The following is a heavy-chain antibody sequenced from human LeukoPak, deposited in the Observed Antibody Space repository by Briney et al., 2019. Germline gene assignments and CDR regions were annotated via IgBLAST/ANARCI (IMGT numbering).Heavy chain of an antibody. CDR3: ASAGYSYGYRIIDY. D-gene: IGHD5-18*01. J-gene: IGHJ4*02. V-gene: IGHV3-11*04. Sequence: GGSLRLSCAASGFTFSDYYMSWLRQAPGKGLEWVSYISSSGSAIYYADSVKGRFTISRDNAKNSLYLQMNSLRAEDTAVYYCASAGYSYGYRIIDYWGQGTLVTVSS. CDR1: GFTFSDYY. CDR2: ISSSGSAI.